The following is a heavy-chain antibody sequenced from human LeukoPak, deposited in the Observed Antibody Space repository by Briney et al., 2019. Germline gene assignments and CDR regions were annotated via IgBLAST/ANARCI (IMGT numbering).Heavy chain of an antibody. J-gene: IGHJ5*02. D-gene: IGHD2-2*01. CDR1: GYTFTGYY. CDR3: ARIGCASTTCYGNSVDP. Sequence: ASVKVSCKASGYTFTGYYIHWVRQAPGQGLEWMGWISVYNGNTLYAQKFQGRVTMTTDTSTSTAYMELRSLRSDDTAVYYCARIGCASTTCYGNSVDPWGQGTLVTVSS. V-gene: IGHV1-18*04. CDR2: ISVYNGNT.